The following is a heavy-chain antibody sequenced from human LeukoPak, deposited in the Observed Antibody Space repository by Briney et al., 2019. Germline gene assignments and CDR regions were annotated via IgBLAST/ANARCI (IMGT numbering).Heavy chain of an antibody. Sequence: GASVNVSCKASGYTFTNYGISWVRQAPGQGLEWMGWINPNSGGTNYAQKFQGRVTMTRDTSISTAYMELSRLRSDDTAVYYCARAPPGHNWFDPWGQGTLVTVSS. J-gene: IGHJ5*02. CDR1: GYTFTNYG. CDR2: INPNSGGT. V-gene: IGHV1-2*02. CDR3: ARAPPGHNWFDP.